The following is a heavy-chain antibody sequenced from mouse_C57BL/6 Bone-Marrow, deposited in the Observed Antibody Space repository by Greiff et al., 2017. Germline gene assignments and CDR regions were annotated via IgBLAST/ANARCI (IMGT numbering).Heavy chain of an antibody. Sequence: EVMLVESGGGLVQPGGSMKLSCVASGFTFSNYWMNWVRQSPETGLEWVAQIRLKSDNYATHYAESVKGRFTISRDDSKSSVYLQMNNLRAEDTGIYYCTDYYGSRAWFAYWGQGTLVTVSA. J-gene: IGHJ3*01. D-gene: IGHD1-1*01. CDR3: TDYYGSRAWFAY. CDR1: GFTFSNYW. V-gene: IGHV6-3*01. CDR2: IRLKSDNYAT.